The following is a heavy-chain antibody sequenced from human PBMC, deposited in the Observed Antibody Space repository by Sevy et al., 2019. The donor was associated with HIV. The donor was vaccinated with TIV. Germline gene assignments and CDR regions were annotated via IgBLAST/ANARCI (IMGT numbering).Heavy chain of an antibody. CDR1: GFTFSSYS. V-gene: IGHV3-21*01. CDR2: ISSSSSYI. D-gene: IGHD3-3*01. Sequence: GGSLRLSCAASGFTFSSYSMNWVRQAPGKGLEWVSSISSSSSYIYYADSVKGRFTISRDNAKNSLYLQMNSLRAEDMDVYYGARGQTIVGVVKGGFDYWGQGTLVTVSS. J-gene: IGHJ4*02. CDR3: ARGQTIVGVVKGGFDY.